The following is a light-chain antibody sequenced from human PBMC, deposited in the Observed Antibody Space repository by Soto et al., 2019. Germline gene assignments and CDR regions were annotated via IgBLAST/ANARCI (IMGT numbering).Light chain of an antibody. CDR2: EGD. V-gene: IGLV6-57*04. Sequence: NFMLTQPHSVSESPGKTVTISCTRSSGSITSNYVQWYQQRPGSAPTTVIYEGDQRPSGVPDRFSGSIDSSSNSASLTISGLKTEHEADYYCQSYDSSNVVFGGGTQLTVL. CDR1: SGSITSNY. J-gene: IGLJ2*01. CDR3: QSYDSSNVV.